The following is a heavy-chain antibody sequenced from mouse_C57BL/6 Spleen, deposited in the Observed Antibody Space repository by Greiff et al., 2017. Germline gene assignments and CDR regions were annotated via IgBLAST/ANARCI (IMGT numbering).Heavy chain of an antibody. CDR3: ARDGTYRFAY. CDR2: ISDGGSYT. V-gene: IGHV5-4*01. D-gene: IGHD4-1*01. CDR1: GFTFSSYA. J-gene: IGHJ3*01. Sequence: EVKLVESGGGLVKPGGSLKLSCAASGFTFSSYAMSWVRQTPEKRLEWVATISDGGSYTYYPDNVKGRFTISRDNAKNNLYLQMSHLKSEDTAMYYCARDGTYRFAYWGQGTLVTVSA.